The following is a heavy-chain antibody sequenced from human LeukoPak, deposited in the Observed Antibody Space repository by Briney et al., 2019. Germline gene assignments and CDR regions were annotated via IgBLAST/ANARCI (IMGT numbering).Heavy chain of an antibody. CDR2: IYYSGST. V-gene: IGHV4-39*01. CDR1: GGSISSSSYY. CDR3: AIVKAGYFDLYYYYGMDV. D-gene: IGHD3-9*01. Sequence: SETLSLTCTVSGGSISSSSYYWGWIRQPPGKGLEWIGSIYYSGSTYYNLSLKSRVTISVDTSKNQFSLKLSSVAAADTAVYYCAIVKAGYFDLYYYYGMDVWGQGTTVTVSS. J-gene: IGHJ6*02.